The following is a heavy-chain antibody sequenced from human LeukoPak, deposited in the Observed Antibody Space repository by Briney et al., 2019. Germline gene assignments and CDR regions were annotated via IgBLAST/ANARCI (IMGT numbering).Heavy chain of an antibody. CDR2: IKQDGSEK. D-gene: IGHD1-26*01. V-gene: IGHV3-7*03. CDR1: GFTFSDYY. CDR3: ARYSGSYEVNYYYYYGMDV. Sequence: GGSLRLSCAASGFTFSDYYMSWIRQAPGKGLEWVANIKQDGSEKYYMDSVKGRFTISRDNAKNSLYLQMNSLRAEDTAVYYCARYSGSYEVNYYYYYGMDVWGQGTTVTVSS. J-gene: IGHJ6*02.